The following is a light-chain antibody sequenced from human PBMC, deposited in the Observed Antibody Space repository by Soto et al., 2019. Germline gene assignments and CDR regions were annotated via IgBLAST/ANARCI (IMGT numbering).Light chain of an antibody. CDR2: GAS. V-gene: IGKV3-15*01. Sequence: EIVMTQSPATLSLSPGERATLSCRASQSVSSNLAWYQQKPGQAPRLLIYGASTRATGIPARFSGSGSGTEFTLTISSLQYEDFAVYYCQQYNNWTRTFGQGTKVDIK. CDR1: QSVSSN. J-gene: IGKJ1*01. CDR3: QQYNNWTRT.